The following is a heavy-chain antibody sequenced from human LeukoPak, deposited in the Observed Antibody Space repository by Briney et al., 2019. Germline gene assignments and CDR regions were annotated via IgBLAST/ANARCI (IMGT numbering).Heavy chain of an antibody. CDR1: GASISSGGYY. CDR2: IYYSGST. Sequence: SETLSLTCNVSGASISSGGYYWSWSRQHPGKGLEWIGYIYYSGSTYYNPSLKSRVTISVDISKNQFSLKLSSVTAADTAVYYCARVAPQLWFDYWGQGTLVTVSS. V-gene: IGHV4-31*03. CDR3: ARVAPQLWFDY. J-gene: IGHJ4*02. D-gene: IGHD5-18*01.